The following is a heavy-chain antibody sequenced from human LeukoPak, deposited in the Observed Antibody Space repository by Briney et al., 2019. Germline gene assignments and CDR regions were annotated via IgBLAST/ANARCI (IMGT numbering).Heavy chain of an antibody. J-gene: IGHJ4*02. Sequence: KPGRSLRLSCTASGFTFGDYAMSWLRQAPGKGLEWVGFIRSKAYGGTTEYAASVKGRFTISRDDSKSIAYLQMNSLKTEDTAVYYCTRVWGELDDYWGQGTLVTVSS. CDR2: IRSKAYGGTT. CDR1: GFTFGDYA. D-gene: IGHD1-26*01. CDR3: TRVWGELDDY. V-gene: IGHV3-49*05.